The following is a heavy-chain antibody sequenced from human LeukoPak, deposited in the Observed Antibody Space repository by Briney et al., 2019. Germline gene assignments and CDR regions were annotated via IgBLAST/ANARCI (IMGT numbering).Heavy chain of an antibody. J-gene: IGHJ5*02. D-gene: IGHD6-19*01. CDR1: GYTLTELS. Sequence: ASVKVSCKVSGYTLTELSMHWVRQAPGKGPEWMGGFDPEDGETIYAQKFQGRVTMTEDTSTDTAYMDLSSLRSEDTAVYYCATDEAGGWFDPWGQGTLATVSS. V-gene: IGHV1-24*01. CDR3: ATDEAGGWFDP. CDR2: FDPEDGET.